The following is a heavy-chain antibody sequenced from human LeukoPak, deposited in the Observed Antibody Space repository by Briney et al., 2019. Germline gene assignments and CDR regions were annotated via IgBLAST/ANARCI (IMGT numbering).Heavy chain of an antibody. V-gene: IGHV4-4*07. CDR1: GGSISSYY. CDR3: ARGHKVGYYYYFYMDV. Sequence: SETLSLTCSVSGGSISSYYWNWFRQPAGKGLEWIGRIYPSGSTTNYNPSLESRVTISVDKSESEFSLKVTSVTAADTAVYFCARGHKVGYYYYFYMDVWGKGTTVTVSS. CDR2: IYPSGSTT. J-gene: IGHJ6*03.